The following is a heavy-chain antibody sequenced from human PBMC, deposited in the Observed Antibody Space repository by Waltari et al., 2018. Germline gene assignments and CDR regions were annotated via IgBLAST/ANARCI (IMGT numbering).Heavy chain of an antibody. Sequence: QVQLQESGPGLVKPSETLSLTCTVSGGSISSYYWSWIRQPAGKGLEWIGRIYTSGSTNYNPPLKSRVTMSVDTSKNQFSLKLSSVTAADTAVYYCARDAHGYNLRAFDYWGQGTLVTVSS. J-gene: IGHJ4*02. CDR1: GGSISSYY. D-gene: IGHD5-12*01. V-gene: IGHV4-4*07. CDR2: IYTSGST. CDR3: ARDAHGYNLRAFDY.